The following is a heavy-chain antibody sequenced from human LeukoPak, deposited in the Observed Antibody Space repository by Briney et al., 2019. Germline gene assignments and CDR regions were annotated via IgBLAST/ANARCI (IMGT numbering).Heavy chain of an antibody. V-gene: IGHV3-21*01. D-gene: IGHD3-3*01. CDR3: ATSDDLWSGMDN. J-gene: IGHJ4*02. CDR1: GFTFSSSS. Sequence: GGSLRLSCAVSGFTFSSSSMNWVRQAPGKGLEWVSSISSSSSYIYYPDSVKGRFTISRDNAKNSLYLQMDSLRAEDTAVYYCATSDDLWSGMDNWGQGTLVTVSS. CDR2: ISSSSSYI.